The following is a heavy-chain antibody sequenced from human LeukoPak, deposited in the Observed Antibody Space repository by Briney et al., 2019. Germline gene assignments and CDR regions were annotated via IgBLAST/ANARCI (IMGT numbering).Heavy chain of an antibody. CDR3: ARENSGYYDFWSGYSQNWFDP. J-gene: IGHJ5*02. CDR2: IYTSGST. CDR1: GGSIRSYY. D-gene: IGHD3-3*01. V-gene: IGHV4-4*07. Sequence: SETLSLTCTVSGGSIRSYYWSWIRQPAGKGLEWIGRIYTSGSTNYNPSLKSRVTMSVDTSKNQFSLKLSSVTAADTAVYYCARENSGYYDFWSGYSQNWFDPWGQGTLVTVSS.